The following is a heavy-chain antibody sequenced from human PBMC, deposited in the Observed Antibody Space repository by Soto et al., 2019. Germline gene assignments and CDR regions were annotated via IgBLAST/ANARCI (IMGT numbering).Heavy chain of an antibody. Sequence: HPGGSLRLSCAASGFTFASYDMDWVRQAPGKGLEWVSLITSGGGGANYADSVKGRFTISRDNSKNTLYLQMNSLRAEDTAIYHRVKEGRDWNSRGSFDLWGRGTMVTVSS. CDR1: GFTFASYD. V-gene: IGHV3-23*01. J-gene: IGHJ3*01. CDR2: ITSGGGGA. D-gene: IGHD1-1*01. CDR3: VKEGRDWNSRGSFDL.